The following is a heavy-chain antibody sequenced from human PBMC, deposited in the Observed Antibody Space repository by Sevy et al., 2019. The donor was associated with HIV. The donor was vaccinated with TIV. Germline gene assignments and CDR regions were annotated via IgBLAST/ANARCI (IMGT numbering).Heavy chain of an antibody. CDR1: GFDVNENY. CDR2: IYSGDTGGST. J-gene: IGHJ6*02. Sequence: GGSLRLSCAASGFDVNENYMSWVRQAPGKGLEWVSIIYSGDTGGSTYYADSVKGRLTISRDNSQNTLYLQINSLRPEDTAVYYCARERLVSAGGYYNYYFVMDVWGQGTTVTVSS. CDR3: ARERLVSAGGYYNYYFVMDV. D-gene: IGHD3-3*01. V-gene: IGHV3-53*01.